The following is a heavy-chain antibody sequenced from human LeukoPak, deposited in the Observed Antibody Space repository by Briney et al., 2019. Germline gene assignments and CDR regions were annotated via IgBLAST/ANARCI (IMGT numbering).Heavy chain of an antibody. J-gene: IGHJ4*02. CDR2: IKNKTNGETT. CDR3: ARGFCSSTNCYQGPFDF. CDR1: GFTFSSAW. Sequence: GGSLRLSCAASGFTFSSAWMTWVRLAPGKGLEWVGHIKNKTNGETTDYAAPVKGRFIISRDDSKNTLYLQMNSLRTEDTAVYYCARGFCSSTNCYQGPFDFWGQGTLVTVSS. D-gene: IGHD2-2*01. V-gene: IGHV3-15*01.